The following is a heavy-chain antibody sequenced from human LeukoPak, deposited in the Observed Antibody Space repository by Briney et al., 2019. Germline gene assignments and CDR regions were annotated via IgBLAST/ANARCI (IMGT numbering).Heavy chain of an antibody. D-gene: IGHD3-22*01. CDR3: SRGYYYDSTGYYYFDY. J-gene: IGHJ4*02. CDR1: GGTFSSYA. V-gene: IGHV1-69*05. Sequence: SAKVSCKASGGTFSSYAISWVRQAPGPGLEWMGRIIPIFGTANYAQTLQGRVTLTTDKSTSTAYMELRSLRSEDTAVYYCSRGYYYDSTGYYYFDYWPQGTLLTVSS. CDR2: IIPIFGTA.